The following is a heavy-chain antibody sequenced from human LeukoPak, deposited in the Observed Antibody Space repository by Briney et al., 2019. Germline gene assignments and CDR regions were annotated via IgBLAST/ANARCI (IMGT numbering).Heavy chain of an antibody. V-gene: IGHV3-66*02. D-gene: IGHD5-12*01. CDR1: GFTFSSYA. CDR3: ARVGLIAIRAFDI. J-gene: IGHJ3*02. Sequence: GGSLRLSCAASGFTFSSYAMSWVRQAPGKGLEWVSVIYSGGSTYYADSVKGRFTISRDNSKNTLYLQMNSLRAEDTAVYYCARVGLIAIRAFDIWGQGTMVTVSS. CDR2: IYSGGST.